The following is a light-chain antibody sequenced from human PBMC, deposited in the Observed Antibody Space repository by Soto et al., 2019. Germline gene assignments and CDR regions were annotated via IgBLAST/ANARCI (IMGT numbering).Light chain of an antibody. CDR1: QSVSSY. J-gene: IGKJ1*01. Sequence: EIALTQSPATLSLSPGERATLSCRASQSVSSYLAWYQQKPGQAPRLLIYDASNRATGIPARFSGSGSGTDFTLTISSLEPEDFAVYYCQQRGNWPRTFGQGTKWIS. V-gene: IGKV3-11*01. CDR3: QQRGNWPRT. CDR2: DAS.